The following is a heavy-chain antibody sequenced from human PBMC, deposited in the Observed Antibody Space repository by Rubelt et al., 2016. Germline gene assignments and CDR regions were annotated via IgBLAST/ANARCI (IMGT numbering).Heavy chain of an antibody. CDR3: ASERGYSYDDAFDI. CDR2: IYYSGST. J-gene: IGHJ3*02. D-gene: IGHD5-18*01. Sequence: IRQHPGKGLEWIGYIYYSGSTNYNPSLKSRVTISVDTSKNQFSLKLSSVTAADTAVYYCASERGYSYDDAFDIWGQGTMVTVSS. V-gene: IGHV4-31*02.